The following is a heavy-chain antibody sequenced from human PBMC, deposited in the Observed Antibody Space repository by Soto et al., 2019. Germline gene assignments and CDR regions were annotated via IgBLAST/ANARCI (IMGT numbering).Heavy chain of an antibody. V-gene: IGHV3-30*18. Sequence: GGSLRLSCAASGFTFSSYGMHWVRQAPGKGLEWVAVISYDGSNKYYADSVKGRFTISRDNSKNTLYLQMNSLRAEDTAVYYCAKEALRLVTDFVDCWGQGTLVTVSS. CDR1: GFTFSSYG. J-gene: IGHJ4*02. CDR3: AKEALRLVTDFVDC. D-gene: IGHD3-9*01. CDR2: ISYDGSNK.